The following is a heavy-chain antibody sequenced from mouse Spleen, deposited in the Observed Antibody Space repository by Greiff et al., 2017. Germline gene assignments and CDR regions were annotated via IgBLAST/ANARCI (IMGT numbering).Heavy chain of an antibody. CDR1: GFTFTSYG. CDR3: ARGYCVGS. V-gene: IGHV1-69*01. CDR2: IDAGGSYT. D-gene: IGHD3-1*01. J-gene: IGHJ2*01. Sequence: VQLQQPGAELVMPGASVKLSCTASGFTFTSYGMHWVRQSPGKGLEWIGEIDAGGSYTYYKQKFKGQATMTVDKSSNTAYMQLSRLTSEDSSVSCCARGYCVGSWGQGTTLTVSS.